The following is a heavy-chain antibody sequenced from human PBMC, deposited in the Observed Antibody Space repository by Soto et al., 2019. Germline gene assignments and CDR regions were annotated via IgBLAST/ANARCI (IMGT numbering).Heavy chain of an antibody. CDR1: GYTFTSYY. V-gene: IGHV1-46*01. J-gene: IGHJ6*02. Sequence: ASVKVSCKASGYTFTSYYMHWVRQAPGQGLEWMGIINPSGGSTSYAQKFQGRVTMTRDTSTSTAYMELSSLRSEDTAVYYCAIYGYYYGSGSSYGMDVWGQGTTVTVS. CDR3: AIYGYYYGSGSSYGMDV. CDR2: INPSGGST. D-gene: IGHD3-10*01.